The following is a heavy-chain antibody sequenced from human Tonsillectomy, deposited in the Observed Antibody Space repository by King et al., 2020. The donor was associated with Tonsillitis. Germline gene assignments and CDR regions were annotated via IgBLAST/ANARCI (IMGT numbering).Heavy chain of an antibody. J-gene: IGHJ4*02. V-gene: IGHV3-74*01. CDR2: TNTDGRST. CDR3: ARMSQMSSVAGDY. CDR1: GFTFSSYW. D-gene: IGHD6-19*01. Sequence: VQLVESGGGLVHPGGSLRLSCAASGFTFSSYWMHWVRQAPGKGLVWVSRTNTDGRSTSYADSVKGRFTISRDNAKNTLYLQMNSLRAEDTAVYYCARMSQMSSVAGDYWGQGTLVTVSS.